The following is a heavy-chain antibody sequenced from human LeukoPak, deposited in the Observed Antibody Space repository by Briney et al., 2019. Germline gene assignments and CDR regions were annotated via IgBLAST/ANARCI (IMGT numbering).Heavy chain of an antibody. Sequence: GGSLRLSCAASGFTFSSYSMNWVRQAPGKGLEWVSSISSSSSYIYYADSVKGRFTISRDNAKNSQYLQLNSLRAEDTAVYYCARIEYGAAFDYWGQGTLVTVSS. J-gene: IGHJ4*02. D-gene: IGHD4-17*01. CDR3: ARIEYGAAFDY. CDR2: ISSSSSYI. CDR1: GFTFSSYS. V-gene: IGHV3-21*01.